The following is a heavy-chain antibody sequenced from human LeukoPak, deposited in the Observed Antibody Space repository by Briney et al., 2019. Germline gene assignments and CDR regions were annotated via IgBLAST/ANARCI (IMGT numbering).Heavy chain of an antibody. V-gene: IGHV3-9*03. CDR1: GFTFDDYA. CDR2: ISWNSGSI. J-gene: IGHJ3*02. Sequence: PGRSLRLSCAASGFTFDDYAMHWVRQAPGKGLEWVSGISWNSGSIGYADSVKGRFTIYRDNAKNSLYLQMNSLRAEDMALYYCAKDIGHSSGYYNDAFDIWGQGTMVTVSS. D-gene: IGHD3-22*01. CDR3: AKDIGHSSGYYNDAFDI.